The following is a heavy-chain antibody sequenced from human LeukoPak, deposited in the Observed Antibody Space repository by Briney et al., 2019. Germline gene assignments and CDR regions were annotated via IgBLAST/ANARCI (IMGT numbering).Heavy chain of an antibody. V-gene: IGHV3-30-3*01. CDR3: ARDLAVAGTSSGDY. CDR2: ISYDGSNK. D-gene: IGHD6-19*01. J-gene: IGHJ4*02. CDR1: GFTFSSYA. Sequence: GGSLRLSCAASGFTFSSYAMHWVRQAPGKGLEWVAVISYDGSNKYYADSVKGRFTISRDNSKNTLYLQMNSLRAEDTAVYYCARDLAVAGTSSGDYWGQGTLVTVSS.